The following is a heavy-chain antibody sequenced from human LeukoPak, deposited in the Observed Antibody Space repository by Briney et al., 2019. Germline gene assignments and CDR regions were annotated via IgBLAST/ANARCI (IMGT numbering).Heavy chain of an antibody. V-gene: IGHV3-48*03. CDR3: ARSLIPLGMDV. D-gene: IGHD2-21*01. CDR2: MSSSGTTI. CDR1: GFTFSSYE. Sequence: GGSLRLSCAASGFTFSSYEVIWVRQAPGKGLEWVSYMSSSGTTIHYVDSVKGRFRNSRDNAKNPVYLEMNSLRSEDTAVYYCARSLIPLGMDVWGQGTTVTVSS. J-gene: IGHJ6*02.